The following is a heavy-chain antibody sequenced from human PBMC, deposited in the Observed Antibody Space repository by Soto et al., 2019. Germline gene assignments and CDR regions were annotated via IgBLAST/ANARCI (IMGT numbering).Heavy chain of an antibody. CDR1: GGSIGSSDFD. J-gene: IGHJ3*02. CDR3: ERHFPVESRARTMGGFDI. CDR2: FRFSGTT. V-gene: IGHV4-39*01. D-gene: IGHD3-3*01. Sequence: QLQLQESGLGLVKPSETLSLTCTVSGGSIGSSDFDWGWIRQPPGKGLEWIGTFRFSGTTYYNRSIKSPATISVDTSKNHYSRKMNSVTAADTAMYFCERHFPVESRARTMGGFDIWGHGAMVTVSS.